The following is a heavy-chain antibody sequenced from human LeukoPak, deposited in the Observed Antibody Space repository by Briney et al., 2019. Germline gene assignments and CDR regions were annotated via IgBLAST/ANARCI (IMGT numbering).Heavy chain of an antibody. CDR2: ISDTGGST. CDR1: GFTFSSYA. CDR3: AIGGSHDY. Sequence: GGSLRLSCAASGFTFSSYAMSWVRQAPGKWLEWVSAISDTGGSTYFADSVKGRFTISRDNSRTTLYLQMNRLRAEDTAVYYCAIGGSHDYCGQGTLVTVSS. J-gene: IGHJ4*02. V-gene: IGHV3-23*01.